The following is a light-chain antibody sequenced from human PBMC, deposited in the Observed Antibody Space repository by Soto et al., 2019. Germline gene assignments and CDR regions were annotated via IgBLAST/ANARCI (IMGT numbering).Light chain of an antibody. CDR2: GAS. V-gene: IGKV3-20*01. Sequence: EIVLTQSPGTLSLSPGERATLSCRASQTVTSNFLAWYQERPGQAPRLLIYGASSRATGIPDRFSGSGSGTDFTLTISRLEPEDFGVYYCQQFGSSIPHTFGQGTKVDIK. CDR1: QTVTSNF. CDR3: QQFGSSIPHT. J-gene: IGKJ2*01.